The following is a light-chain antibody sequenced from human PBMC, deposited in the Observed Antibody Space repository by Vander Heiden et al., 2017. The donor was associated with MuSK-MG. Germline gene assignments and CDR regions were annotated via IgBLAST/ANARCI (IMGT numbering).Light chain of an antibody. CDR3: AAWDDSLNGFVI. V-gene: IGLV1-44*01. J-gene: IGLJ2*01. Sequence: QSVLTQPPSASGTPGQRVTISCSGSSSNIGSNTVIGYQQPPGTAPKLLMFNNDQRPSGVPDRFSGSKSGTSASLAISGLHSEDEAEYYCAAWDDSLNGFVIFGGGTKLTVL. CDR2: NND. CDR1: SSNIGSNT.